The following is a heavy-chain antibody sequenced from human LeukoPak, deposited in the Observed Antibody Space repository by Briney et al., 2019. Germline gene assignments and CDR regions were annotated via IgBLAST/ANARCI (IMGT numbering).Heavy chain of an antibody. CDR2: INPSGGST. V-gene: IGHV1-46*01. Sequence: ALVKVSCKASGYTFTSYYMHWVRQAPGQGLEWMGIINPSGGSTSYAQKFQGRVTMTRDMSTSTVYMELSSLRSEDTAVYYCARGLHIVVVTAIRGGADYWGQGTLVTVSS. D-gene: IGHD2-21*02. CDR3: ARGLHIVVVTAIRGGADY. CDR1: GYTFTSYY. J-gene: IGHJ4*02.